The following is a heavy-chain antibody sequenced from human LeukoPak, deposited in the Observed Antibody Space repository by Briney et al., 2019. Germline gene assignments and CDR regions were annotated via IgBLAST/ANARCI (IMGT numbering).Heavy chain of an antibody. Sequence: GGSLRLSCAASGFTFDDYGMSWVRQAPGKGLEWVSGINLNGGSTGYADSVKGRFTISRDNAKNSLYLQMNSLRAEDTALYHCARFGYDILTGYYNWWGYFDYWGQGTLVTVSS. CDR3: ARFGYDILTGYYNWWGYFDY. D-gene: IGHD3-9*01. CDR2: INLNGGST. CDR1: GFTFDDYG. V-gene: IGHV3-20*01. J-gene: IGHJ4*02.